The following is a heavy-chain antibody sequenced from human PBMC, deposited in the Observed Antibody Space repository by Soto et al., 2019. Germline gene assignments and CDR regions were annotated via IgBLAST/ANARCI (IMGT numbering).Heavy chain of an antibody. V-gene: IGHV1-18*01. CDR2: RSNNNGKT. Sequence: QVQLLQSGGEVKKPWASVKVSCQAAGYTFTRFGITWVRQAPGQGLEWMGRRSNNNGKTNYAQKLQGRVTMTTDTSTNTAYMELRRLRSDDTAVYYCARHTDDVYYVWGSDYYGMDVWGQGSTVPVSS. CDR3: ARHTDDVYYVWGSDYYGMDV. D-gene: IGHD3-16*01. J-gene: IGHJ6*02. CDR1: GYTFTRFG.